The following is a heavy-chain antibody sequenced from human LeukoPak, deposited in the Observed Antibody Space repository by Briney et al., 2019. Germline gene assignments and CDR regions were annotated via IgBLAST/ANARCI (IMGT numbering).Heavy chain of an antibody. J-gene: IGHJ4*02. CDR3: AKDWDTNYPNSPSLDY. CDR2: INESGGNT. V-gene: IGHV3-23*01. CDR1: GFTFSTYA. D-gene: IGHD4-4*01. Sequence: GGSLRLSCAASGFTFSTYAMTWVRQAPGKGLEWVSSINESGGNTYYADSVKGRFTISRDNSKNTLYLYMNSLRDGDAAVYYCAKDWDTNYPNSPSLDYWGQGTLVTVSS.